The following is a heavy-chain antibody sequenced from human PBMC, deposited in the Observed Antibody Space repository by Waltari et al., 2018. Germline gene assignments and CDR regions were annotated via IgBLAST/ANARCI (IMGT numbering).Heavy chain of an antibody. CDR1: GFTFSSYA. CDR2: ISYDGSNK. J-gene: IGHJ5*02. V-gene: IGHV3-30-3*01. Sequence: QVQLVESGGGVVQPGRSLRLSCSASGFTFSSYAMHWVRQAPGKGLEWVAVISYDGSNKYYADSVKGRFTISRDNSKNTLYLQMNSLRAEDTAVYYCARGDYDFWSGYYTWGQGTLVTVSS. D-gene: IGHD3-3*01. CDR3: ARGDYDFWSGYYT.